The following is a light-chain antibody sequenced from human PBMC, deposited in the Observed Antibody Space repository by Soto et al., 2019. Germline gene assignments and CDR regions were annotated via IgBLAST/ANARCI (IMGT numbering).Light chain of an antibody. CDR3: RSYTSTSTLV. Sequence: QSALTQPASVSGSPGQSITIACTGTNRDVGSYNLVSWYQQRPGEAPKLIISEVRNRPSGISYRFTGSKSGNTASLTISGLQAEDEADHYCRSYTSTSTLVFGGGTKLTVL. CDR1: NRDVGSYNL. J-gene: IGLJ3*02. CDR2: EVR. V-gene: IGLV2-14*01.